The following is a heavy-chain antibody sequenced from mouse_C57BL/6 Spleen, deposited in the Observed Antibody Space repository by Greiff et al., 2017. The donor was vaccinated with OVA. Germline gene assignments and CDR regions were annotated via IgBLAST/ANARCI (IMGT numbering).Heavy chain of an antibody. Sequence: VQLQESGAELARPGASVKLSCKASGYTFTSYGISWVKQRTGQGLEWIGEIYPRSGNTYYNEKFKGKATLTADKSSSTAYMELRSLTSEDSAVYFCARRYYGSSYNYYAMDYWGQGTSVTVSS. CDR3: ARRYYGSSYNYYAMDY. CDR1: GYTFTSYG. CDR2: IYPRSGNT. V-gene: IGHV1-81*01. J-gene: IGHJ4*01. D-gene: IGHD1-1*01.